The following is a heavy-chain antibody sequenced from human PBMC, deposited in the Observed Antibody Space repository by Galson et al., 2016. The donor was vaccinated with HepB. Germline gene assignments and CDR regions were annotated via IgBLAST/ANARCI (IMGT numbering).Heavy chain of an antibody. Sequence: SVKVSCKASEGTFNTYAISWVRQAPGLGLEWMGGIIPMLVRATYAQKFQGRVTITADDSTSTAYMDLRSLRSEDTALYYCARGSEILTGYYAYWGQVTLITVSS. D-gene: IGHD3-9*01. V-gene: IGHV1-69*10. CDR3: ARGSEILTGYYAY. CDR1: EGTFNTYA. J-gene: IGHJ4*02. CDR2: IIPMLVRA.